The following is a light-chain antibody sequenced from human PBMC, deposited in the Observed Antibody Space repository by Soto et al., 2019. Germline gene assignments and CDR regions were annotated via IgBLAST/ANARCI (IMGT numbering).Light chain of an antibody. CDR2: DVS. CDR1: SSDVGGYNF. CDR3: QSYDPTLRTSL. J-gene: IGLJ2*01. V-gene: IGLV2-11*01. Sequence: QSALTQPRSVSESPGQSVTISCTGTSSDVGGYNFVSWYQQYPGKAPKLMIYDVSKRPSGVPDRFSGSKSGNTASLAIAGLQADDEADYYCQSYDPTLRTSLFGGGTQLTVL.